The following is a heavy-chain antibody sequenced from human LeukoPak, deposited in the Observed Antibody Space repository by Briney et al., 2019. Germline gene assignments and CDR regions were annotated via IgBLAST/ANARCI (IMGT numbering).Heavy chain of an antibody. Sequence: PSQTLSLTCTVSGGSISSGGYYWPWIRQHPGKGLEWIGYIYYSGSTNYNPSLKSRVTISVDTSKNQFSLKLSSVTAADTAVYYRARGSGSYSGFDYWGQGTLVTVSS. CDR3: ARGSGSYSGFDY. V-gene: IGHV4-31*03. CDR2: IYYSGST. D-gene: IGHD1-26*01. J-gene: IGHJ4*02. CDR1: GGSISSGGYY.